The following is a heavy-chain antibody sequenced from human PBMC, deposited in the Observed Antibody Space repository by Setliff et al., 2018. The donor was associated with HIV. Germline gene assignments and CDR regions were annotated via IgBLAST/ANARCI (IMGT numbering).Heavy chain of an antibody. Sequence: ASETLSLTCAVYGVSFSGYYWSWIRQPPGKGLEWIGEINHRGITNYSPSLKSRVTISVDTSKNQFSLKLRSVTAADTAVYYCARVVWMAAAGTIDYYYYGMDIWGQGTTVTVSS. CDR1: GVSFSGYY. J-gene: IGHJ6*02. CDR3: ARVVWMAAAGTIDYYYYGMDI. D-gene: IGHD6-13*01. CDR2: INHRGIT. V-gene: IGHV4-34*01.